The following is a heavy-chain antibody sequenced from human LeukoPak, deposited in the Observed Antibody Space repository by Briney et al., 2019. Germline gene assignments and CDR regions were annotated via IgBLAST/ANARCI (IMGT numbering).Heavy chain of an antibody. CDR2: IYHSGST. V-gene: IGHV4-30-2*01. Sequence: SETLSLTCAVSGGSISSGGYSWSWIRQPPGKGLEWIGYIYHSGSTYYNPSLKSRVTISVDRSKNQFSLKLSSVTAPDTAVYYCARAPYYYDAAAFDIWGQGTMVTVSS. CDR3: ARAPYYYDAAAFDI. CDR1: GGSISSGGYS. D-gene: IGHD3-22*01. J-gene: IGHJ3*02.